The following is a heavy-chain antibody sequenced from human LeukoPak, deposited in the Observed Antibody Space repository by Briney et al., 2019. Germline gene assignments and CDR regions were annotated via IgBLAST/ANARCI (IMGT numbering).Heavy chain of an antibody. Sequence: GGSLRLSWVGPGFTFSSHAMGWVGKAPGKGLEWVSGIYESGQTTHYADSVKGRFSISRDNSKNTLYLQMDSLRGEDTAIYYCAKDYRIGYSDHFDYWGQGALVTVSS. CDR1: GFTFSSHA. CDR2: IYESGQTT. CDR3: AKDYRIGYSDHFDY. D-gene: IGHD2-21*01. J-gene: IGHJ4*02. V-gene: IGHV3-23*01.